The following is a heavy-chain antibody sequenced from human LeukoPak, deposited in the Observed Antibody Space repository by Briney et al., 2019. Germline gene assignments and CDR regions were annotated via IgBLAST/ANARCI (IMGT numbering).Heavy chain of an antibody. V-gene: IGHV3-30*18. CDR3: AKVSERLATVSNFDY. CDR2: ISYDGSNK. D-gene: IGHD6-19*01. Sequence: GRSLRLSCAASGFTFSSCGMHWVRQAPGKGLEWVAVISYDGSNKYYADSVKGRFTISRDNSKNTLYLQMNSLRAEDTAVYYCAKVSERLATVSNFDYWGQGTLVTVSS. J-gene: IGHJ4*02. CDR1: GFTFSSCG.